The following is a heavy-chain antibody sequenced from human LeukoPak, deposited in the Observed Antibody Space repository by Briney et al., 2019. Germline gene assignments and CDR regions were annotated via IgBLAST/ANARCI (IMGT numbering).Heavy chain of an antibody. V-gene: IGHV5-51*01. CDR1: GYSFTSYW. CDR3: ARPVDTARVNFGY. CDR2: IYPGDSDT. Sequence: GESLKISCKGSGYSFTSYWIGWVRQLPGKGLEWMGIIYPGDSDTRYSPSFQGQVTISADKSISTAYLQWSSLKASDTAMYYCARPVDTARVNFGYWGQGTLVTVSS. D-gene: IGHD5-18*01. J-gene: IGHJ4*02.